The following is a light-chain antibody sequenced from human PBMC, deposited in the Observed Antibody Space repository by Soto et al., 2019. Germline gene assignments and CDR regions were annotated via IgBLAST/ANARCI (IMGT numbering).Light chain of an antibody. CDR2: EVN. CDR1: SRDVGAFNY. Sequence: QSALTQPASVSGSPGQSITISYTGTSRDVGAFNYVSWYQQHPDKAPKLLISEVNNRPSGVSHRFSGSKSGNTASLTISGLQPADEADYYCSSYTTSGTYVLLGGGTKLTVL. CDR3: SSYTTSGTYVL. V-gene: IGLV2-14*01. J-gene: IGLJ3*02.